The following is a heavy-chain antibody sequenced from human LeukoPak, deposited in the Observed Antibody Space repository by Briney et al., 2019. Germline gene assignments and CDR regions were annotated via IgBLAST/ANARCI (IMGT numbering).Heavy chain of an antibody. J-gene: IGHJ4*02. V-gene: IGHV4-31*03. Sequence: SETLSLTCTVSGPSISRGGYDWGRIREHAGKGLEWIVYIYYSGSTYYNPSLKSRVTISVDTSKNQFSLKLSSVTAADTAVYYCARATRRGYSGYDTGYYFDYWGQGTLVTVSS. CDR3: ARATRRGYSGYDTGYYFDY. D-gene: IGHD5-12*01. CDR2: IYYSGST. CDR1: GPSISRGGYD.